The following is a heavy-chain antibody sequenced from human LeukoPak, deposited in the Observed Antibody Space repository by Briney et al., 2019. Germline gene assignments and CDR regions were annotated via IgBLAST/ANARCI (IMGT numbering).Heavy chain of an antibody. CDR2: INHSGST. V-gene: IGHV4-34*01. Sequence: SETLSLTCAVYGGSFSGYYWSWIRQPPGKGLEWVGEINHSGSTNYNPSLKSRVTISVDTSKNQFSLKLSSVTAADTAVYYCARVVPAAMYYFDYWGQGTLVTVSS. CDR1: GGSFSGYY. J-gene: IGHJ4*02. CDR3: ARVVPAAMYYFDY. D-gene: IGHD2-2*01.